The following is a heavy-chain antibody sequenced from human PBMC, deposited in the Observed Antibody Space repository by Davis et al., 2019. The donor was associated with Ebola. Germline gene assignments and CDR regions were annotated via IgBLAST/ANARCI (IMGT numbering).Heavy chain of an antibody. D-gene: IGHD3-22*01. V-gene: IGHV3-23*01. CDR2: ISGSGGST. Sequence: PGGSLRLSCAASGFTFSSYAMSWVRQAPGKGLEWVSAISGSGGSTYYADSVKGRLTISRDNSKNTLYLQMNSLRAEDTAVYYCARDDPYDSSGYPADYWGQGTLVTVSS. CDR3: ARDDPYDSSGYPADY. CDR1: GFTFSSYA. J-gene: IGHJ4*02.